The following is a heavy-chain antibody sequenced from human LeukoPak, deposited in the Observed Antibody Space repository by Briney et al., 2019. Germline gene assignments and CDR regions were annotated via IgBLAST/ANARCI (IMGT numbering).Heavy chain of an antibody. CDR2: ISSSSSTI. Sequence: GGSLRLSCVASGFTFSSYTMNWVRQAPGKGLEWVSYISSSSSTIYYADSVKGRFTISRDNAKNSLYLQMNSLRAEDTAMYYCATGRYGDPNWFDPWGQGTLVTVSS. J-gene: IGHJ5*02. D-gene: IGHD2-21*02. CDR3: ATGRYGDPNWFDP. V-gene: IGHV3-48*01. CDR1: GFTFSSYT.